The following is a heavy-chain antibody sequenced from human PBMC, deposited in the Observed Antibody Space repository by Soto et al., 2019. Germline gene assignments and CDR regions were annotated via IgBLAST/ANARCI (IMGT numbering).Heavy chain of an antibody. V-gene: IGHV1-2*04. Sequence: ASVKVSCKATGYTFSGYYIHWVRQAPGQGLEWMGWINPNSGGTNYAQKLQGWVTMTRDTSISTAYMELSLRSDDTAVYYCAREGRADYSDSSGYSNWFDPWGQGTLVTVSS. J-gene: IGHJ5*02. CDR2: INPNSGGT. D-gene: IGHD3-22*01. CDR1: GYTFSGYY. CDR3: AREGRADYSDSSGYSNWFDP.